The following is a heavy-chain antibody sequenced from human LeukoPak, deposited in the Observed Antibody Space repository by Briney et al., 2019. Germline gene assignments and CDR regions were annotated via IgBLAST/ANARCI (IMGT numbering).Heavy chain of an antibody. V-gene: IGHV1-8*02. D-gene: IGHD6-6*01. Sequence: GASVKVSCKASGYTFTSYDINWGRQATGQGLEWMGWMNPNSGNTGYAQNFQGRVTMTRNTSISTAYMELSSLRSEDTAVYYCARGAELSTIAALDYWGQGTLVTVSS. CDR1: GYTFTSYD. J-gene: IGHJ4*02. CDR3: ARGAELSTIAALDY. CDR2: MNPNSGNT.